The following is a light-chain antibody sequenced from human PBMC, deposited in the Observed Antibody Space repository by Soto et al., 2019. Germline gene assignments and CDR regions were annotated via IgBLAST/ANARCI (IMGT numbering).Light chain of an antibody. CDR1: QSISSW. CDR2: SAS. Sequence: DIQMTQSPSTLSASVGDRVTITCRASQSISSWLAWYQQKPGKAPKLLIYSASSLESGVPSRFSGSGSGTELTLTISSLQPDDFATSYCQQYNSYSPTFGQGTKVDI. V-gene: IGKV1-5*03. J-gene: IGKJ1*01. CDR3: QQYNSYSPT.